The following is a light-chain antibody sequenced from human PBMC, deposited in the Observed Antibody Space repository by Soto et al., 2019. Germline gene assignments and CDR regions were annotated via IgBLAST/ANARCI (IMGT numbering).Light chain of an antibody. V-gene: IGKV3-11*01. Sequence: IVLTQSPATLSLSPGERATLSYRASQSASSYLGWYQQKPGQAPRLLVYDASNRATGIPARFRGTGSGTDFTLAISSLEPEDFAVYYCQHRSNWPWTFGQGTKVEI. CDR1: QSASSY. J-gene: IGKJ1*01. CDR2: DAS. CDR3: QHRSNWPWT.